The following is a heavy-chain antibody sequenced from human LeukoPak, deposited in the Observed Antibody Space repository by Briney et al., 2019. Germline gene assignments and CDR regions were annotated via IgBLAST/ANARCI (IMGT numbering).Heavy chain of an antibody. CDR2: LNTDGSNT. CDR3: ARGAVAPDT. CDR1: GFTFSSSW. D-gene: IGHD2-21*01. Sequence: GGSLRLSCVGSGFTFSSSWIHWVRQVPGKGLVWVSRLNTDGSNTAYADSVEGRFTLSSDNAKNTEYLQMNSLRDDDTGLYYCARGAVAPDTWGQGTLVIVSS. V-gene: IGHV3-74*01. J-gene: IGHJ4*02.